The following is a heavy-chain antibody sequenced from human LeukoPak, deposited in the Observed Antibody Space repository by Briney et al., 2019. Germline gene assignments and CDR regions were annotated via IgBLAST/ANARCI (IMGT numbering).Heavy chain of an antibody. CDR2: IYYSGTT. Sequence: TSETLSLTCTVSGDSISSSDYYWGWIRQPPRKGLDWIASIYYSGTTYYNPSLKSRVTISVDTSKNQFSLSLSSVTAADTAVYFCASNRRGYSYGTLYYFDYWAQGTLVTVSS. D-gene: IGHD5-18*01. CDR1: GDSISSSDYY. J-gene: IGHJ4*02. V-gene: IGHV4-39*01. CDR3: ASNRRGYSYGTLYYFDY.